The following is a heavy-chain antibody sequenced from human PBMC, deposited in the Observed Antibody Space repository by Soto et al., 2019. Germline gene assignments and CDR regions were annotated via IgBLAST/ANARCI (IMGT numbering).Heavy chain of an antibody. CDR2: IYSSGST. CDR3: ARVKYGGMLFDY. CDR1: GGSISRDY. D-gene: IGHD3-10*02. V-gene: IGHV4-59*01. Sequence: SETLSLTCTVSGGSISRDYWSWIRQPPGRGLEWIGYIYSSGSTNYSASLKSRVTMSVDASKNQFSLKLNSVTAADTAVYYCARVKYGGMLFDYCGQGTLVTVSS. J-gene: IGHJ4*02.